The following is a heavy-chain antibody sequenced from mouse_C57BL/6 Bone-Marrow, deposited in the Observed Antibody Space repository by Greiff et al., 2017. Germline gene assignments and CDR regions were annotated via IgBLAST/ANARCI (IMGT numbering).Heavy chain of an antibody. J-gene: IGHJ3*01. Sequence: QVQLQQSGAELVRPGASVTLSCKASGYTFTDYEMHWVKQTPVHGLEWIGAIDPETGGTAYNQKFKGKAILTADKSSSTAYMELRSLTSEDSAVYYCTRAYVYDVGFAYWGQGTLVTVSA. CDR2: IDPETGGT. CDR3: TRAYVYDVGFAY. D-gene: IGHD2-2*01. V-gene: IGHV1-15*01. CDR1: GYTFTDYE.